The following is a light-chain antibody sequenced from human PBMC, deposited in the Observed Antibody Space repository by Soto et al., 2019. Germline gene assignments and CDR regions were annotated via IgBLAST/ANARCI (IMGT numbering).Light chain of an antibody. CDR3: SSYTVSTPVV. J-gene: IGLJ3*02. CDR2: EVS. V-gene: IGLV2-14*01. CDR1: SSDVGGYNY. Sequence: QSALTQPASVSGSPGQSITISCTGTSSDVGGYNYVSWYQQHPGKAPRLMIYEVSNRPSGVSNRFSGSKSGNTASLTISGLQVEDEADYYCSSYTVSTPVVFGGGTKLTVL.